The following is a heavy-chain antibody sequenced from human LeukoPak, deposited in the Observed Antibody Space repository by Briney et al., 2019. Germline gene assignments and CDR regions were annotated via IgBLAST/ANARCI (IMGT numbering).Heavy chain of an antibody. Sequence: PGRSLRLSCAASGFTFDDYAMHWVRQAPGKGLEWVSGISWNSGSIGYADSVKGRFTISRDNAKNSLYLQMNSLRAEDMALYYCAKDSRPHIAAAGAFDYWGQGTLVTVSS. CDR1: GFTFDDYA. D-gene: IGHD6-13*01. V-gene: IGHV3-9*03. CDR2: ISWNSGSI. CDR3: AKDSRPHIAAAGAFDY. J-gene: IGHJ4*02.